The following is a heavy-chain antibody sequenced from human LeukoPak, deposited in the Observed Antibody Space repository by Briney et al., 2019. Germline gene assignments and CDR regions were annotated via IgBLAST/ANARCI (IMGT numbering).Heavy chain of an antibody. CDR2: ISYDGSNK. CDR3: ARDRRWLLTWFDP. V-gene: IGHV3-30-3*01. J-gene: IGHJ5*02. D-gene: IGHD5-24*01. Sequence: SGRSLRLSCAASGFTFSSYAMHWVRQAPGKGLEWVAVISYDGSNKYYADSVKGRFTISRDNSKNTLYLQMNSLRAEDTAVYYCARDRRWLLTWFDPWGQGTLVTVSS. CDR1: GFTFSSYA.